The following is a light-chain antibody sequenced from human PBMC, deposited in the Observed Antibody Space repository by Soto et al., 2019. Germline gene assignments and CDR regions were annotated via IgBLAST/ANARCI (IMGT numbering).Light chain of an antibody. V-gene: IGKV1-5*03. J-gene: IGKJ1*01. Sequence: DIQMTQSPSTLSASVGDRVIITCRASQSVSSWLAWYQQKPGKAPNLLIYKASILKSGVPSRFSGSGSGTESTLTISSLQPDDFATYYCQQYDNDSWTFGQGTKVEIK. CDR1: QSVSSW. CDR2: KAS. CDR3: QQYDNDSWT.